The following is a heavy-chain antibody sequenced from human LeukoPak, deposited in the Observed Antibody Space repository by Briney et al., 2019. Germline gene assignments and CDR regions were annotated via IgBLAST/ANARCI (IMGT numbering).Heavy chain of an antibody. V-gene: IGHV4-30-2*02. CDR3: ARSAGAQWLGAFDY. Sequence: SETLSLTCTVSGVSISNAGYLWSWIRQPPGKGLEYIGYIYDSEGTYYNPSLKSRVTISVDTSKNQFSLKLSSVTAADTAVYYCARSAGAQWLGAFDYWGQGTLVTVSS. CDR2: IYDSEGT. CDR1: GVSISNAGYL. D-gene: IGHD6-19*01. J-gene: IGHJ4*02.